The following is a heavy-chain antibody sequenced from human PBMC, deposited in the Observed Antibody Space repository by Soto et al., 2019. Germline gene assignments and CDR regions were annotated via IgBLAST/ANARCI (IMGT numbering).Heavy chain of an antibody. CDR2: VSAYNDNT. J-gene: IGHJ6*02. V-gene: IGHV1-18*01. CDR1: GYTFTNYG. CDR3: ARDGREEYFDFYGLGV. D-gene: IGHD3-9*01. Sequence: ASVKVSCKASGYTFTNYGITWVRQAPGQGLEWMGWVSAYNDNTNYAQKVQGRVTMTTDTSTSTAYMELRSLRSDDTAMYYCARDGREEYFDFYGLGVWGQGTTVTVSS.